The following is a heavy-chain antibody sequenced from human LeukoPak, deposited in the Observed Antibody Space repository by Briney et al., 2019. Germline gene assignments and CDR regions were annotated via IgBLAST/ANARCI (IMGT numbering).Heavy chain of an antibody. CDR2: ISYDGSNK. J-gene: IGHJ4*02. V-gene: IGHV3-30*18. CDR1: GFTFSSYG. CDR3: AKNWNYFDY. Sequence: GRSLRLSCAASGFTFSSYGMHWVRQAPGKGLEWVAVISYDGSNKYYADSVKGRFTISRDNSKNTLYLQMNSLRAEDTAVYHCAKNWNYFDYWGQGTLVTVSS. D-gene: IGHD1-1*01.